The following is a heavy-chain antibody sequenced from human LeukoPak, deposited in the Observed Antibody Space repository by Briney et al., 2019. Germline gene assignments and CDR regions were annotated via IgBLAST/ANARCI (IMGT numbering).Heavy chain of an antibody. D-gene: IGHD6-19*01. CDR2: VRFTGTS. CDR3: ARQPGFGGWYFDY. J-gene: IGHJ4*02. V-gene: IGHV4-39*01. Sequence: KTSETLSLTCTVSDDSITSDIYFWGWIRQPPGKGLEWVGSVRFTGTSHYKPSLKSRVFISVDTSTKQFSLKLTSVTAADMAVYYCARQPGFGGWYFDYWGQGSLVTVPS. CDR1: DDSITSDIYF.